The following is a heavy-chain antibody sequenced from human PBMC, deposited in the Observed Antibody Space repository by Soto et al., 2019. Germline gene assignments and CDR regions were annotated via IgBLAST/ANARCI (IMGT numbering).Heavy chain of an antibody. Sequence: SETLSLTCTVSGGSISSGDYYWSWIRQPPGKGLEWIGYIYYSGSTYYNPSLKSRVTISVDTSKNQFSLKLSSVTAADTAVYYCARWTWIQGTNYGMDVWGQGTTVTVSS. CDR1: GGSISSGDYY. CDR2: IYYSGST. D-gene: IGHD5-18*01. V-gene: IGHV4-30-4*01. CDR3: ARWTWIQGTNYGMDV. J-gene: IGHJ6*02.